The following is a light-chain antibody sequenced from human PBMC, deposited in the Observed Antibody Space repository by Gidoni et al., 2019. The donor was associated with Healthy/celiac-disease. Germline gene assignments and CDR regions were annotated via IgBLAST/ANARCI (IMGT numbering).Light chain of an antibody. Sequence: DIQMTQSPSTLSASVGDRVTITCRASQSISSWLAWYHQKPGKAPKLLIYKASSLESGVPSRFSGSGSGTEFTLTISSLQPDDFATYYCQQYNSYSLLTFGGXTKVEIK. CDR1: QSISSW. J-gene: IGKJ4*01. CDR3: QQYNSYSLLT. V-gene: IGKV1-5*03. CDR2: KAS.